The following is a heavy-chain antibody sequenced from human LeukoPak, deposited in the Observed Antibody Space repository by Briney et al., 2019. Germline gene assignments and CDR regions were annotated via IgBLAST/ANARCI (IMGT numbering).Heavy chain of an antibody. Sequence: PSETLSLTCTVSGGSISGYYWSWIRQPPGKGLEWIGYIYYSGSTNYNPSLKSRVTISVDTSKNQFSLKLSSVTAADSAVYYCARGYGSGSQRDFDCWGQGTLVTVSS. J-gene: IGHJ4*02. CDR2: IYYSGST. CDR1: GGSISGYY. V-gene: IGHV4-59*01. CDR3: ARGYGSGSQRDFDC. D-gene: IGHD3-10*01.